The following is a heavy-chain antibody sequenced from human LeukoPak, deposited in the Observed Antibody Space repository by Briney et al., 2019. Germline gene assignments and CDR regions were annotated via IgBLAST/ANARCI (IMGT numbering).Heavy chain of an antibody. D-gene: IGHD3-10*01. Sequence: GGSLRLSCAASGFAFSDFYMFWIRQAPGKGLEWISYISNSGSTLYYADSVKGRFTISRDDDKNLLYLQMNSLRADDTAVYYCARDALGSYDYWGQGTLVTVSS. CDR2: ISNSGSTL. CDR3: ARDALGSYDY. J-gene: IGHJ4*02. CDR1: GFAFSDFY. V-gene: IGHV3-11*01.